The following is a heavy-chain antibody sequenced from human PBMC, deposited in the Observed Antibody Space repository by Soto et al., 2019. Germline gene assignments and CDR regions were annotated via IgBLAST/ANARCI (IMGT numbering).Heavy chain of an antibody. D-gene: IGHD3-3*01. Sequence: QVQLVQSGAEVKKPGSSVKVSCKASGGTFSSYAISWVRQAPGQGLEWMGGIIPIFGTANYAQKFQGRVTITADESTSTAYMELSILRSEDTAVYYCARVGDTYYDFWSGYYIFDYWGQGTLVTVSS. V-gene: IGHV1-69*01. J-gene: IGHJ4*02. CDR1: GGTFSSYA. CDR2: IIPIFGTA. CDR3: ARVGDTYYDFWSGYYIFDY.